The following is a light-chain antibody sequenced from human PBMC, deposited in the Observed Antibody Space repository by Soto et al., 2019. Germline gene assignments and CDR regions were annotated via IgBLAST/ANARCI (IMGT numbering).Light chain of an antibody. CDR2: GAS. J-gene: IGKJ1*01. CDR3: QQYNNWWT. Sequence: EIVLTQSPATLSVSPGERATLSCRSSQSVSSNLAWYQQKPGQAPRLLIYGASNRDTGIPARFSGSGSGTEFTLTISSLQSEDFAVYYCQQYNNWWTFGQGTKVDIK. CDR1: QSVSSN. V-gene: IGKV3-15*01.